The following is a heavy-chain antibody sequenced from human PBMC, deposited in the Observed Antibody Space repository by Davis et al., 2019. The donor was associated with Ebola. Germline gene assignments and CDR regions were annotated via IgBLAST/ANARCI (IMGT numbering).Heavy chain of an antibody. D-gene: IGHD5-24*01. J-gene: IGHJ4*02. CDR1: GFTFSSYA. Sequence: GESLKISCAASGFTFSSYAMHWVRQAPGKGLEWVAVISYDGSNKYYADSVKGRFTISRDNSKNTLYLQMNSLRAEDTAVYYCARERGWLQLGIDYWGPGTLVTVSS. CDR3: ARERGWLQLGIDY. V-gene: IGHV3-30*04. CDR2: ISYDGSNK.